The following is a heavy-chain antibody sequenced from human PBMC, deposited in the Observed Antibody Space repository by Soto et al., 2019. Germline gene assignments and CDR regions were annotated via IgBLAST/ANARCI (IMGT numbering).Heavy chain of an antibody. CDR1: GGFIRSSRDY. CDR3: ARQEWIQLWPDDY. CDR2: IYHSGNT. Sequence: SETLSLTCTVSGGFIRSSRDYWGWIRQPPGKGLEYIGSIYHSGNTYYNQSLKNRVTISVDTSKNQFSLKLSSVTAADTAVYYCARQEWIQLWPDDYWGQGTLVTVSS. J-gene: IGHJ4*02. V-gene: IGHV4-39*01. D-gene: IGHD5-18*01.